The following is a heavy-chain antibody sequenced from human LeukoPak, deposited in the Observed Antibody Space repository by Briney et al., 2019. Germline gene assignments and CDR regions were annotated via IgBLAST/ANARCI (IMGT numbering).Heavy chain of an antibody. CDR2: ISASGGTT. CDR3: AEYFHGSGAEDWFDP. Sequence: GGSLRLSCAASGFRFSAYAMAWVRQAPGEGLEWVSTISASGGTTHYADSVKGRFTFSRDNSKNILYLQMNSLQVDDTAVYYCAEYFHGSGAEDWFDPWGQGTLVTVSS. CDR1: GFRFSAYA. V-gene: IGHV3-23*01. D-gene: IGHD3-10*01. J-gene: IGHJ5*02.